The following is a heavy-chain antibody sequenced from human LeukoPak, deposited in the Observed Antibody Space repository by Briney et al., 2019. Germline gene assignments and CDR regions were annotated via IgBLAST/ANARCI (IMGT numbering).Heavy chain of an antibody. CDR3: ARDREFESGSEGDY. J-gene: IGHJ4*02. D-gene: IGHD3-10*01. CDR1: GFTFSRYW. CDR2: IKQGGSEI. V-gene: IGHV3-7*01. Sequence: GGSLRLSCEGSGFTFSRYWMSWVRQAPGKGLEYVALIKQGGSEIYHMDSVKGRFTISRDDAKNSLYLQMNSLRVEDTAVYYCARDREFESGSEGDYWGQGTLVTVSS.